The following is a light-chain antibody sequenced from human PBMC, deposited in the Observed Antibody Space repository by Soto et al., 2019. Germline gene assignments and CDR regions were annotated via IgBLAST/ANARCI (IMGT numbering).Light chain of an antibody. V-gene: IGLV2-23*01. Sequence: QSALTQPASVSGSPGQSITISCTGNSPNVGVFKLVSWYQQHPGKAPKLIIFEGDKRPSGVSNRFSGSKSGNAASLTISGLQSEDEAHYHCCSYAGQSTVTFGGGTQLTVL. J-gene: IGLJ2*01. CDR1: SPNVGVFKL. CDR2: EGD. CDR3: CSYAGQSTVT.